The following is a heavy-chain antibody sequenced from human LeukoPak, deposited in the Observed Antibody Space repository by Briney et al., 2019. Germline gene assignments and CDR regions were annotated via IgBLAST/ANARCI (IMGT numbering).Heavy chain of an antibody. CDR1: GGSMRSYY. V-gene: IGHV4-59*12. Sequence: SETLSLTCTVFGGSMRSYYWNWIRQPPGRGLEWIGYIYYSGSTNYSPSLKSRLTISIDSSKNQFSLKLSSVTAADTAVYYCVREDGWLDPWGQGTLVTVSS. CDR2: IYYSGST. J-gene: IGHJ5*02. CDR3: VREDGWLDP. D-gene: IGHD5-24*01.